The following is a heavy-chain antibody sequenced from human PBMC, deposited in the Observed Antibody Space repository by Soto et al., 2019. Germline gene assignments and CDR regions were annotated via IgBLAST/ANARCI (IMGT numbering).Heavy chain of an antibody. J-gene: IGHJ6*02. Sequence: QVQLQESGPGLVKPSQTLSLTCTVSGGSISSGDYYWSWIRQPPGKGLEWIGYMYYSGCSYYNPSLKCRVTLQVDTSWTRSTLKLRSVTAADTAVHYCARPDVWGQGNTVTVSS. CDR3: ARPDV. CDR1: GGSISSGDYY. CDR2: MYYSGCS. V-gene: IGHV4-30-4*01.